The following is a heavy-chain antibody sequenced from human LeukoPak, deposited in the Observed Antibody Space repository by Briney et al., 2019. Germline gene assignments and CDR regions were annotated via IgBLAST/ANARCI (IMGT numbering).Heavy chain of an antibody. J-gene: IGHJ4*02. CDR3: ARDLLAATTTTFRSLVY. Sequence: GGTLRLSCAASGFTFSSYGMSWVRQAPGKGLEWVSSISSRISYTFYADSVKGRFTISRDNAKNSLYLQMNSLIAQDTAGYYCARDLLAATTTTFRSLVYWGQGALLTVSS. V-gene: IGHV3-21*01. CDR1: GFTFSSYG. D-gene: IGHD2-15*01. CDR2: ISSRISYT.